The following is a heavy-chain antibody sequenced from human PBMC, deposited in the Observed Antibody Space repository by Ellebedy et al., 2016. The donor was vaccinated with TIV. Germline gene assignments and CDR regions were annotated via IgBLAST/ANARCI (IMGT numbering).Heavy chain of an antibody. D-gene: IGHD3-10*01. V-gene: IGHV3-7*01. Sequence: GGSLRLSCAASAFIFSTYWMYWVRQAPGKGLEWVASIKEDGSNKYYVDSVKGRFTISRDNAKNSVYLQMNGLRVEDTGTYYCATDLIPFTRGWAYWGQGTLVTVSS. J-gene: IGHJ4*02. CDR1: AFIFSTYW. CDR3: ATDLIPFTRGWAY. CDR2: IKEDGSNK.